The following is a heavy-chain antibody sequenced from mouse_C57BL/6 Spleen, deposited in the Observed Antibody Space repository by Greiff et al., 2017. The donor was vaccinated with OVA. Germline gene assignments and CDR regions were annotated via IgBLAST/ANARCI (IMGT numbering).Heavy chain of an antibody. CDR1: GYTFTSYW. Sequence: QVQLQQSGAELVKPGASVKMSCKASGYTFTSYWITWVKQRPGQGLEWIGDIYPGSGSTNYNEKFKSKATLTVDTSSSTAYMQLSSLTSEDSAVYYCARGEDYGSFYDAMDYWGQGTSVTVSS. J-gene: IGHJ4*01. V-gene: IGHV1-55*01. D-gene: IGHD1-1*01. CDR3: ARGEDYGSFYDAMDY. CDR2: IYPGSGST.